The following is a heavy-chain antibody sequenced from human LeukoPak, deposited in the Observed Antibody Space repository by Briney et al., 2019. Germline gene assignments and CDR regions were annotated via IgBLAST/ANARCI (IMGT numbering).Heavy chain of an antibody. V-gene: IGHV3-11*01. CDR1: GFTFSDYY. CDR3: ARSPIGNYDILTGYYGWYFDL. J-gene: IGHJ2*01. Sequence: GGSLRLSCAASGFTFSDYYMSWIRQAPGKGLEWVSYISSSGSTIYYADSMKGRFTISRDNAKNSLYLQMNSLRAEDTAVYYCARSPIGNYDILTGYYGWYFDLWGRGTLVTVSS. D-gene: IGHD3-9*01. CDR2: ISSSGSTI.